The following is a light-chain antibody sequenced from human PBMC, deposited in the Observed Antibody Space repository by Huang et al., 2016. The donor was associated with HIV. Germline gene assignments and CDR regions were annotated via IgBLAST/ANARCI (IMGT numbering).Light chain of an antibody. CDR1: QNINSS. J-gene: IGKJ1*01. V-gene: IGKV3-15*01. CDR3: QQYNNWPQT. CDR2: GAS. Sequence: ETIMTQSPVTLSVSPGERATLSCRASQNINSSLAWYQQKLGQAPRLLIYGASNRATGFPGRFSGSGSGTEFTLTIRSLQSEDFAVYFCQQYNNWPQTFGRGTKVEIK.